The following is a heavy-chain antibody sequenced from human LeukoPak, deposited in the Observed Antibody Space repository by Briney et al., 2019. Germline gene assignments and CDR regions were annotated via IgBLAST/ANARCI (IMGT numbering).Heavy chain of an antibody. Sequence: PGGSLRLSCAASGFTFSSYAMHWVRQAPGKGLEWVALISYDGSNKYYADPVKGRFTISRDNAKNSLYLQMNSLRAEDTAVYYCARDREQLVRYYYFYMDVWGKGTTVTVSS. J-gene: IGHJ6*03. V-gene: IGHV3-30*04. D-gene: IGHD6-6*01. CDR3: ARDREQLVRYYYFYMDV. CDR2: ISYDGSNK. CDR1: GFTFSSYA.